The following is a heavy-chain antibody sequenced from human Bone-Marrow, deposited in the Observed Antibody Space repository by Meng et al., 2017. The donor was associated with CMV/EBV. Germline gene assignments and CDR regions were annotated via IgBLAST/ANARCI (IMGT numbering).Heavy chain of an antibody. CDR1: GFTFSNFA. J-gene: IGHJ4*02. CDR3: AKDRSWVVRDNSLFDY. D-gene: IGHD4-23*01. Sequence: GFTFSNFAMHWVRPAPGKELEWLAVISYNGRNKYYTDSVQGRFTLSRDNSKNTLYLQMNSLRAEDTAVYYCAKDRSWVVRDNSLFDYWGQGTLVTVSS. V-gene: IGHV3-30*04. CDR2: ISYNGRNK.